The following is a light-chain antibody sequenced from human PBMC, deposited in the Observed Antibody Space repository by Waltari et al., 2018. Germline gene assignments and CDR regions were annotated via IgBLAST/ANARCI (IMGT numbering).Light chain of an antibody. V-gene: IGLV2-14*04. CDR2: DVS. CDR3: SSYTSSSTWV. J-gene: IGLJ3*02. Sequence: WYHKPPGKTPKVMIYDVSKRPSGVSNRFSGSKSGNTASLSISGLQAEDEADYYCSSYTSSSTWVFGGGTKLTVL.